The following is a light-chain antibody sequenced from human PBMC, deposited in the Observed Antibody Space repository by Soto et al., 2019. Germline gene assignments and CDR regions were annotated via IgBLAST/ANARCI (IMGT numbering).Light chain of an antibody. J-gene: IGLJ3*02. CDR2: EDY. Sequence: SYDLTQPPSVSVAPGQTATITCGGNNIGSKGVHWYQQKSGQAPVLVVYEDYGRPSGIPDRFSGSNSGITATLTINRVEAGDEADYYCQVWVRSSDPRGVFGGGTQLTVL. CDR3: QVWVRSSDPRGV. V-gene: IGLV3-21*02. CDR1: NIGSKG.